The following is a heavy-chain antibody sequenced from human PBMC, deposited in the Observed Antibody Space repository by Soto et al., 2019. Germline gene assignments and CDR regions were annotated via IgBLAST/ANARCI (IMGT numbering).Heavy chain of an antibody. CDR1: GGTFSSYA. CDR2: IIPIFGTA. CDR3: AREEMATFYGMDV. D-gene: IGHD5-12*01. Sequence: SVKVSCKASGGTFSSYAISWVRQAPGQGLEWMGGIIPIFGTANYAQKFQGRVTITADESTSTAYMELSSLRSEDTAVYYCAREEMATFYGMDVWGQGTTVTVSS. J-gene: IGHJ6*02. V-gene: IGHV1-69*13.